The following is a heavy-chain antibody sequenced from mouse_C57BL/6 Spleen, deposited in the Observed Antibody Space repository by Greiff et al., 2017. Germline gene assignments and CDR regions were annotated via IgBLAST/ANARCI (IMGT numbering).Heavy chain of an antibody. CDR2: SNPSSGYT. J-gene: IGHJ4*01. CDR1: GYTFTSYW. CDR3: ARSNSVGYARYY. V-gene: IGHV1-7*01. Sequence: VQREQSGAELAKPGASVKLSCKASGYTFTSYWMHWVKQRPGKGLAWIGYSNPSSGYTKYNQKFKDKATLTADKSASTAYMQLSSLTYENSAVYYCARSNSVGYARYYWGQGTSVTVSS. D-gene: IGHD2-5*01.